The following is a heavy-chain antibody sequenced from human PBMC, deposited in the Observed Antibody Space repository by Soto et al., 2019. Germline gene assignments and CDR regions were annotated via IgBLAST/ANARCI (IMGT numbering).Heavy chain of an antibody. CDR3: VRRVSGNYDY. J-gene: IGHJ4*02. V-gene: IGHV3-64*01. CDR1: GFTFSSYD. Sequence: EVPLAESGGGMVQPGGSLRLSCVASGFTFSSYDMHWVRQAPGKGLEYVSSISSNGGTTYYGNSVKGRFTISRDNSKTTLYLKMGSLRAEDIAVYYCVRRVSGNYDYWGQGTLVTVSS. CDR2: ISSNGGTT. D-gene: IGHD1-7*01.